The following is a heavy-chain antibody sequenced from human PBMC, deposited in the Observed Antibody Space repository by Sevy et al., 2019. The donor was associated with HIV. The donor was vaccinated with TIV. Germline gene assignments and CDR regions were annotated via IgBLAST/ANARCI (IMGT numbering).Heavy chain of an antibody. CDR2: ISYDGSNK. CDR3: ARDRLIAAAGNDYYYGMDV. Sequence: GGSLRLSCAASGSTFSSYAMHWVRQAPGKGLEWVAVISYDGSNKYYADSVKGRFTISRDNSKNTLYLQMNSLRAEDTAVYYCARDRLIAAAGNDYYYGMDVWGQGTTVTVSS. CDR1: GSTFSSYA. D-gene: IGHD6-13*01. V-gene: IGHV3-30-3*01. J-gene: IGHJ6*02.